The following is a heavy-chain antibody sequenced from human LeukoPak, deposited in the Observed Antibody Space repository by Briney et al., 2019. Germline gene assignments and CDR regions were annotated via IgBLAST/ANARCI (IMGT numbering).Heavy chain of an antibody. CDR1: GDSTSSYH. Sequence: SETLSLTCTVSGDSTSSYHWNWIRQPPGKGLEYIGHISYTGTTNYNPSLKSRVTISLDTSKNQFSLKLNSVTAADTAVYYCARGRQYLNPFDSWGQGTLVTVSS. CDR3: ARGRQYLNPFDS. D-gene: IGHD2/OR15-2a*01. J-gene: IGHJ4*02. V-gene: IGHV4-59*01. CDR2: ISYTGTT.